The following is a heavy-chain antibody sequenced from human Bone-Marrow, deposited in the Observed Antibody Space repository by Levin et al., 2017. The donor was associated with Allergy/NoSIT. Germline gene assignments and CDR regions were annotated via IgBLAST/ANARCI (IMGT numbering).Heavy chain of an antibody. CDR3: ARDRIAVAGGAEYFQH. D-gene: IGHD6-19*01. CDR2: INAGNGNT. Sequence: GASVKVSCKASGYTFTSYAMHWVRQAPGQRLEWMGWINAGNGNTKYSQKFQGRVTITRDTSASTAYMELSSLRSEDTAVYYCARDRIAVAGGAEYFQHWGQGTLVTVSS. J-gene: IGHJ1*01. CDR1: GYTFTSYA. V-gene: IGHV1-3*01.